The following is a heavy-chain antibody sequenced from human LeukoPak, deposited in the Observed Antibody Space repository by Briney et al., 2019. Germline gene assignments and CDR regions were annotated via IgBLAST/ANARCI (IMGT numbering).Heavy chain of an antibody. Sequence: GGSLRLSCAASGFTFSSYEMNWVRQAPGMGLEWVSYISSSGSTIYYADSVKGRFTISRDNAKSSLYLQMNSLRAEDTAVYYCARRGGDFDYWGQGTLVTVSS. D-gene: IGHD4-17*01. J-gene: IGHJ4*02. V-gene: IGHV3-48*03. CDR2: ISSSGSTI. CDR3: ARRGGDFDY. CDR1: GFTFSSYE.